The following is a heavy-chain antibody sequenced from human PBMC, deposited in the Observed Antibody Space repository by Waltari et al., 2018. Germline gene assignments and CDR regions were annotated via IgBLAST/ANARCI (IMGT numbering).Heavy chain of an antibody. D-gene: IGHD2-21*02. J-gene: IGHJ4*02. CDR3: VVVTATPDDFDY. V-gene: IGHV4-39*01. Sequence: QLQLQESGPGLVKPSETLSLTCTVSGGSISSSSYYWGWIRPPPGKGLEWIGSIYYSGSTYYNPSLESRVTISVDTSKNQFSLKLSSVTAADTAVYYCVVVTATPDDFDYWGQGTLVTVSS. CDR2: IYYSGST. CDR1: GGSISSSSYY.